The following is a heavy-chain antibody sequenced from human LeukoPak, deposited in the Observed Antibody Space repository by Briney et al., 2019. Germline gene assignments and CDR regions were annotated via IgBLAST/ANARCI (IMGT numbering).Heavy chain of an antibody. CDR3: ARGATSLDY. CDR2: IYSDGSP. V-gene: IGHV3-66*01. CDR1: GFTVSNNY. J-gene: IGHJ4*02. Sequence: SGGSLRLSCAASGFTVSNNYMSWVRQAPEKGLEWVSIIYSDGSPYYADSVKGRFTISRDNSKNTLYLQMNSLRAEDTAVYYCARGATSLDYWGQGTLVTVSS.